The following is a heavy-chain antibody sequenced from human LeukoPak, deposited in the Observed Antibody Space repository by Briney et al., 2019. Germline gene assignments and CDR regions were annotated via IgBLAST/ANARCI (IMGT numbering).Heavy chain of an antibody. D-gene: IGHD3-10*01. CDR1: GYIFISYG. CDR2: ISAYNGNT. J-gene: IGHJ5*02. V-gene: IGHV1-18*01. Sequence: ASVKVSCEASGYIFISYGISWVRQAPGQGLEWMGWISAYNGNTNYAQKLQGRVTMTTDTSTSTAYMELRSLRSDDTAVYYCARAPMVRGVIAWFDPWGQGTLVTVSS. CDR3: ARAPMVRGVIAWFDP.